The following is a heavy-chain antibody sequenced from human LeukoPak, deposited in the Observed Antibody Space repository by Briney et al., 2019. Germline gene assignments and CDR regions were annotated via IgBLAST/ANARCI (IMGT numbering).Heavy chain of an antibody. CDR1: GYIFTGYY. CDR2: INPNSGGT. D-gene: IGHD2-15*01. J-gene: IGHJ4*02. V-gene: IGHV1-2*07. Sequence: GASVKVSCKASGYIFTGYYMHWVRQAPGQGLEWMGWINPNSGGTNYAHKFQGRVTMTRDTSISTAYMELSRLRSDDTAVYYCARRYCSGGSCYYLDYWGQGTLVTVSS. CDR3: ARRYCSGGSCYYLDY.